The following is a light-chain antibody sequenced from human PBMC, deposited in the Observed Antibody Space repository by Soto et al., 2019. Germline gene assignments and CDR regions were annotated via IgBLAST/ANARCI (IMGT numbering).Light chain of an antibody. J-gene: IGKJ1*01. Sequence: DIQMTQSPSALSASVGDTVTITCRASQSVDTRLAWYQQKPGKAPHLLIYKASRLETGVPSRFSGSGSVTDYTLTITGLQPDDFATYYCQQFYRYPWTFGQGTKVEI. V-gene: IGKV1-5*03. CDR1: QSVDTR. CDR2: KAS. CDR3: QQFYRYPWT.